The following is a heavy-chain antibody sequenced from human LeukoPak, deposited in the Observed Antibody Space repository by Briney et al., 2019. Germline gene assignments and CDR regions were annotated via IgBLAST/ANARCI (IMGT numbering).Heavy chain of an antibody. CDR1: GGSISSYY. D-gene: IGHD3-10*01. Sequence: PSETLSLTCTVSGGSISSYYWSWIRQPPGKGLEWIGYIYYSGSTNYNPSLKSRVTISVDTSKNQFSLKLSSVTAADTAVYYCARGYYGSGSYYSQYYFDYWGQGTLVTVSS. CDR3: ARGYYGSGSYYSQYYFDY. V-gene: IGHV4-59*01. CDR2: IYYSGST. J-gene: IGHJ4*02.